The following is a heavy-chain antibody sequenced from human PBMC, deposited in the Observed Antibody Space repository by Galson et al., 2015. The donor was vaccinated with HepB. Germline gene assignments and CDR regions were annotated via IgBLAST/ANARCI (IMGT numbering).Heavy chain of an antibody. D-gene: IGHD3-16*01. CDR3: VRGGVMQALDV. V-gene: IGHV3-74*01. Sequence: SLRLSCAASGFTLGHFWMYWVRQAPGKGLVWVSLTYSDGNSATYADSVKGRFTVSRDNAKSTVYLQLNNLTADDTAVYYCVRGGVMQALDVWGQGTMVSVSS. CDR1: GFTLGHFW. J-gene: IGHJ6*02. CDR2: TYSDGNSA.